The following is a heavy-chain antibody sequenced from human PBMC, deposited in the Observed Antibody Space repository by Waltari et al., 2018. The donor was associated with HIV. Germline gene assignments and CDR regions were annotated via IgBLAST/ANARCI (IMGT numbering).Heavy chain of an antibody. J-gene: IGHJ4*02. Sequence: QVQLQQSGAGLLKPSETLSLTCTVSGGSFSGYYWSWVRQPPGQGLEWIGEVNHSGNINYNPSLKSRLIISVDTSKSQCSLRLKSVTAADTAVYYCSREGYGGNPANDFDFWGQGTLVSVSS. D-gene: IGHD2-15*01. CDR1: GGSFSGYY. V-gene: IGHV4-34*01. CDR3: SREGYGGNPANDFDF. CDR2: VNHSGNI.